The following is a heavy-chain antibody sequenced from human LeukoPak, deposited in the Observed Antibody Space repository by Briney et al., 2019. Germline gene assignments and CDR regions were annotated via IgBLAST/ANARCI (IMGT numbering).Heavy chain of an antibody. CDR3: ARDWSYYGSGSYYY. CDR2: IYSGGST. D-gene: IGHD3-10*01. V-gene: IGHV3-53*01. J-gene: IGHJ4*02. CDR1: GFTVSSNY. Sequence: GGSLRLSCAASGFTVSSNYMSWVRQAPGKGLEWVSVIYSGGSTYYADSVKGRFTISRDNSENRLYLQMNSLRAEDTAVYYCARDWSYYGSGSYYYWGQGTLVTVSS.